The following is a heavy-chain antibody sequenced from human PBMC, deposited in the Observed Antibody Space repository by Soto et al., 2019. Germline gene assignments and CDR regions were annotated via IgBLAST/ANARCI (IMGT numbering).Heavy chain of an antibody. D-gene: IGHD3-9*01. V-gene: IGHV4-59*01. J-gene: IGHJ4*02. CDR3: ARGYIGRYFNDY. Sequence: SETLSLTCTVSGGSISSYYWSWIRQPPGKGLEWIGYIYYSGSTNYNPSLKSRVTISVDTSKNQFSLKLSSETAADTAVYYCARGYIGRYFNDYWGQGTLVTVSS. CDR2: IYYSGST. CDR1: GGSISSYY.